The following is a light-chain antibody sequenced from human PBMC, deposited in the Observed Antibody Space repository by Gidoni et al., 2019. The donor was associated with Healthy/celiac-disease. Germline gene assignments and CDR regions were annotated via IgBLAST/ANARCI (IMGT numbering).Light chain of an antibody. Sequence: QSALTPPASVSGSPGQSITISCTGTSSDVGSYNLVSWYQPHPGKAPKLMIYEVSKRPSGVSNRFSGSKSGNTASLTISGLQAEDEADYYCCSYAGSSTSVVFGGGTKLT. V-gene: IGLV2-23*02. CDR2: EVS. J-gene: IGLJ2*01. CDR1: SSDVGSYNL. CDR3: CSYAGSSTSVV.